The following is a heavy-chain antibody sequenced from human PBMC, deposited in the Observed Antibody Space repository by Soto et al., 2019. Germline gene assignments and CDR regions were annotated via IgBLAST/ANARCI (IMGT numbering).Heavy chain of an antibody. CDR1: GFTFSSYG. V-gene: IGHV3-30*03. D-gene: IGHD6-6*01. Sequence: QVQLVESGGGVVQPGRSLRLSCAASGFTFSSYGMHWVRQAPGKGLEWVAVISYDGSNKYYADSVKGRFTISRDNSKNTLYLQMNSLRAEDTAVYYCATARGANYYYYYGMDVWGQGTTVTVSS. J-gene: IGHJ6*02. CDR2: ISYDGSNK. CDR3: ATARGANYYYYYGMDV.